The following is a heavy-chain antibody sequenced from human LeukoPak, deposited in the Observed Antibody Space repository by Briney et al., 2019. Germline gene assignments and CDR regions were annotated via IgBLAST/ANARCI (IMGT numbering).Heavy chain of an antibody. J-gene: IGHJ4*02. D-gene: IGHD1-1*01. CDR2: IVPIFGTA. CDR1: GVTFSIYT. Sequence: SVKGSCTASGVTFSIYTISWVRHAPGQGLEWMGGIVPIFGTANYAQKFQGRVTITADKSTSTAYIELSSVRSEDTAVYYCARFMERYSYYFDYWGQGTLVTVSS. CDR3: ARFMERYSYYFDY. V-gene: IGHV1-69*06.